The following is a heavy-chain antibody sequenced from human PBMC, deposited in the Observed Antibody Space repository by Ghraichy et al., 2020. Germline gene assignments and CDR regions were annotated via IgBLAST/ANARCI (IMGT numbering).Heavy chain of an antibody. Sequence: SETLSLTCTVSGGSISSYYWSWIRQPPGKGLEWIGYIYYSGSTNYNPSLKSRVTISVDTSKNQFSLKLSSVTAADTAVYYCARHIVRAWYNWNDYRSPWFDPWGQGTLVTVSS. CDR3: ARHIVRAWYNWNDYRSPWFDP. D-gene: IGHD1-1*01. CDR1: GGSISSYY. V-gene: IGHV4-59*08. J-gene: IGHJ5*02. CDR2: IYYSGST.